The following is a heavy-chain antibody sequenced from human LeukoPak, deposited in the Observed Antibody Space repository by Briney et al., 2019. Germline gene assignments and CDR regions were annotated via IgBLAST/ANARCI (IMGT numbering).Heavy chain of an antibody. D-gene: IGHD6-19*01. Sequence: GGSLRLSCAASGFTFSSYAMSWVRQAPGKGLGWVSTMTGSGGSTYYADSVKGRFTISRDNAKKTLYLQMNTLRAEDTAMYYCARAIAEAGTDSWGQGTLVTVSS. CDR1: GFTFSSYA. V-gene: IGHV3-23*01. J-gene: IGHJ4*02. CDR3: ARAIAEAGTDS. CDR2: MTGSGGST.